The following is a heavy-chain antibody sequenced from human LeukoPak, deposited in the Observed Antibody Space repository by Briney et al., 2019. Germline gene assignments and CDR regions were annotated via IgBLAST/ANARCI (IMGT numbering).Heavy chain of an antibody. CDR1: GFTFSSYG. D-gene: IGHD3-22*01. CDR3: AKVQHPTYYYDSSSYYYFGY. J-gene: IGHJ4*03. V-gene: IGHV3-23*01. CDR2: ITGSGGST. Sequence: PGGSLRLSCAASGFTFSSYGMSWVRQAPGKGLEWVSAITGSGGSTYYADSVKGRFTISRDNSKNTLYLQINSLRVEDTAVYYCAKVQHPTYYYDSSSYYYFGYWGQGTMVTVSS.